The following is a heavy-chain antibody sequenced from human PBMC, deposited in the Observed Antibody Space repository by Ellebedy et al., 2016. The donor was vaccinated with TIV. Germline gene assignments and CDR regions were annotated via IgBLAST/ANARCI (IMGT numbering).Heavy chain of an antibody. CDR3: ARIYSPWYYFDY. V-gene: IGHV4-59*01. D-gene: IGHD5-18*01. Sequence: SETLSLXXTVSGGSISSYYWSWIRQPPGKGLEWIGYIYYSGSTNYNPSLKSRVTISVDTSKNQFSLKLSSVTAADTAVYYCARIYSPWYYFDYWGQGTLVTVSS. CDR2: IYYSGST. CDR1: GGSISSYY. J-gene: IGHJ4*02.